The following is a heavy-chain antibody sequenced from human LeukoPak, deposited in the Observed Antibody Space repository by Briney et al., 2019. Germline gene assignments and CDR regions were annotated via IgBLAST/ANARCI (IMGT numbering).Heavy chain of an antibody. V-gene: IGHV5-51*01. CDR1: GYRFTSYW. CDR3: ARVPRGYSYGLLIDY. CDR2: IYPGDSET. D-gene: IGHD5-18*01. Sequence: GESLKISCKASGYRFTSYWIGWVRQMPGKGLEWMGVIYPGDSETKYSPSFQGQVTISVDKSITTAYLQWSSLKASDTAMYYCARVPRGYSYGLLIDYWGQGTLVTVSS. J-gene: IGHJ4*02.